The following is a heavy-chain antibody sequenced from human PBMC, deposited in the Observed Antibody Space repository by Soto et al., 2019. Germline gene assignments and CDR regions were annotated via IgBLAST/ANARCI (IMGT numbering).Heavy chain of an antibody. D-gene: IGHD2-2*01. Sequence: SVKVSCKASGGTFSSYAISWVRQAPGQGLEWMGGIIPIFGTANYAQKFQGRVTITADESTSTAYMELSSLRSEDTAVYYCARERKCSSTSCSFWQLNRAGHYGMDVWGQGTTVTVSS. V-gene: IGHV1-69*13. CDR2: IIPIFGTA. CDR1: GGTFSSYA. J-gene: IGHJ6*02. CDR3: ARERKCSSTSCSFWQLNRAGHYGMDV.